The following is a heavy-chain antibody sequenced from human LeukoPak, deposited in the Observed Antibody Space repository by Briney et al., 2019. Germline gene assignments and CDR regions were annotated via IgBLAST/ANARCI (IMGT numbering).Heavy chain of an antibody. CDR2: ISYDGSNN. D-gene: IGHD6-13*01. J-gene: IGHJ4*02. V-gene: IGHV3-30-3*01. CDR1: GFTFSSYA. Sequence: PGRSLRLSCAASGFTFSSYAMHWVRQAPGKGLEWVAVISYDGSNNYYADSVKGRFTISRDNSKNTLYLQMNSLRAEDTAVYYCARISIAAAGDFDFWGQGTLVTVSS. CDR3: ARISIAAAGDFDF.